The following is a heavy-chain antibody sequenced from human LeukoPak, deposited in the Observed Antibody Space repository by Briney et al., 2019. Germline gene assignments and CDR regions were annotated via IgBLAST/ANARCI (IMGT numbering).Heavy chain of an antibody. CDR1: GFTFSSYW. D-gene: IGHD1-1*01. V-gene: IGHV3-74*01. Sequence: PGGSLRLSCAASGFTFSSYWMHWVRQAPGKGLVWVSRINSDGSSTSYADSVKGRFTISRDNAKNTLYLQMNSLRAEDTAVYYCARGPQGYYYYYYYMDVWGKGTTVTVSS. J-gene: IGHJ6*03. CDR2: INSDGSST. CDR3: ARGPQGYYYYYYYMDV.